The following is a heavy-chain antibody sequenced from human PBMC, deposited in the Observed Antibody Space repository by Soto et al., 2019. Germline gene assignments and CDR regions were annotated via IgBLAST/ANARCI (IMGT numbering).Heavy chain of an antibody. Sequence: EVQLVESGGGLVQPGRSLRLSCAASGFTFDDYAMHWVRQAPVKGLEWVSGISWNSGTIVYADSVKGRFTISRDNDNNSLYVQMNSLRGDDTALYYCAKDMRGGSSSSRYYYGLDVWGQGTTVTVSS. CDR3: AKDMRGGSSSSRYYYGLDV. D-gene: IGHD6-13*01. J-gene: IGHJ6*02. CDR2: ISWNSGTI. CDR1: GFTFDDYA. V-gene: IGHV3-9*01.